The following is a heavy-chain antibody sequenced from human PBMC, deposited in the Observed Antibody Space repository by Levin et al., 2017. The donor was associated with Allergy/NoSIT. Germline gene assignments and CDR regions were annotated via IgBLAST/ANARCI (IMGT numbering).Heavy chain of an antibody. CDR2: IYPGDSDT. J-gene: IGHJ6*02. Sequence: GESLKISCKGSGYSFTSYWIGWVRQMPGKGLEWMGIIYPGDSDTRYSPSFQGQVTISADKSISTAYLQWSSLKASDTAMYYCARHTTVTTGRGWEHYYYYGMDGWGQGTTVTVSS. D-gene: IGHD4-17*01. V-gene: IGHV5-51*01. CDR3: ARHTTVTTGRGWEHYYYYGMDG. CDR1: GYSFTSYW.